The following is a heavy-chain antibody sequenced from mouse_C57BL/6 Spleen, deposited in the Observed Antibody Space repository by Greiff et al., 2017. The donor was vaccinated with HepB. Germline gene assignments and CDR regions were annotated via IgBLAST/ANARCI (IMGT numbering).Heavy chain of an antibody. V-gene: IGHV1-59*01. J-gene: IGHJ4*01. Sequence: QVQLQQPGAELVRPGTSVKLSCKASGYTFTSYWMHWVKQRPGQGLEWIGVVDPSDSYTNSNQKFTGKATLAVDTSSSTAYMQLSSLTSEDSAVYYCARLAGGYAMDYWGQGTSVTVSS. CDR1: GYTFTSYW. CDR2: VDPSDSYT. CDR3: ARLAGGYAMDY.